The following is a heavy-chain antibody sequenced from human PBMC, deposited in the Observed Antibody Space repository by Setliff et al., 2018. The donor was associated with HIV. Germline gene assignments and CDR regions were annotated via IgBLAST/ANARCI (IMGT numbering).Heavy chain of an antibody. Sequence: GGSLRLSCAASGFTFSGSAMHWVRQASGKGLEWVGRIRSKANSYATAYAASVKGRFTISRDDSKNTAYLQMNSLKTEDTAVYYCTRLTYYYDSSGYSFDYWGQGTLVTVSS. J-gene: IGHJ4*02. CDR1: GFTFSGSA. CDR3: TRLTYYYDSSGYSFDY. V-gene: IGHV3-73*01. D-gene: IGHD3-22*01. CDR2: IRSKANSYAT.